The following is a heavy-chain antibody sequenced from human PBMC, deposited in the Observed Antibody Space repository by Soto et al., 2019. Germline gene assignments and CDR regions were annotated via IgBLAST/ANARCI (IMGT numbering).Heavy chain of an antibody. V-gene: IGHV5-51*01. CDR1: GYRFTNYW. CDR3: ARPARDRNFDWPPSDAFDI. CDR2: IFPGDSDT. J-gene: IGHJ3*02. D-gene: IGHD3-9*01. Sequence: GESLKISCKGSGYRFTNYWIGWVRQIPGKGLEWMGVIFPGDSDTRYNPSFQGQVTISADKSINTAYLQWSRLKASDTAMYYCARPARDRNFDWPPSDAFDIWGQGTTVTVSS.